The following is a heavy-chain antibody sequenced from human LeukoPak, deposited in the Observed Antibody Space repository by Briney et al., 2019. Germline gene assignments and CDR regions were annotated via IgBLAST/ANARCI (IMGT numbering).Heavy chain of an antibody. V-gene: IGHV4-4*09. D-gene: IGHD1-7*01. Sequence: SETLSLTCTVSGGSISSYYWSWIRQPPAKGLQWIGYVYTSGSTNYNPSLKSRVTISVDTSKNQISLKLSSVTAADTAVYYCARHFGTKPLGNAFDIWGQGTSVSVSS. CDR2: VYTSGST. J-gene: IGHJ3*02. CDR3: ARHFGTKPLGNAFDI. CDR1: GGSISSYY.